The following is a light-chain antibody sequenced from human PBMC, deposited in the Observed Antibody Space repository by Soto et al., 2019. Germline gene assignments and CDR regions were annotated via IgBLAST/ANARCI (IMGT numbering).Light chain of an antibody. CDR3: QQYNNYWT. CDR1: QTISSW. Sequence: DIQMTQSPSTLSGSVGDRVTITCRASQTISSWLAWYQQKPGKAPKLLIYKASSLESGVPSKFSGSGSGTEFTLTISSLQPDDFATYYCQQYNNYWTFGQGTKVDIK. CDR2: KAS. V-gene: IGKV1-5*03. J-gene: IGKJ1*01.